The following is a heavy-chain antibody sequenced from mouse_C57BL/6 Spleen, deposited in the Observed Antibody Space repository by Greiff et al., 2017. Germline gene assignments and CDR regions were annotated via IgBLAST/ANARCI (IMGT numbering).Heavy chain of an antibody. CDR2: IYPGDGDT. CDR1: GYAFSSSW. J-gene: IGHJ3*01. V-gene: IGHV1-82*01. CDR3: AREGGIYYEYDVPWCAY. Sequence: QVQLQQSGPELVKPGASVKISCKASGYAFSSSWMNWVKQRPGKGLEWIGRIYPGDGDTNYNGKFKGKATLTADKSSSTAYMQLSSLTSEDSAVSFCAREGGIYYEYDVPWCAYWGQEALVTVSA. D-gene: IGHD2-4*01.